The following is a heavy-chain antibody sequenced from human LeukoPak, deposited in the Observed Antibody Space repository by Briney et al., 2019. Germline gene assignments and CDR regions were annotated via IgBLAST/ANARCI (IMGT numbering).Heavy chain of an antibody. J-gene: IGHJ4*02. CDR2: VSYDGSNK. V-gene: IGHV3-30*04. CDR1: EFTVSSYA. D-gene: IGHD5-18*01. CDR3: ARDWSLGYSIDY. Sequence: HSGGSLRLSCAASEFTVSSYAMDWVRQAPGKGLEWGAVVSYDGSNKFHADSVKGRFTISRDNSKNTLYLQMNSLRAEDTAVYYCARDWSLGYSIDYWGQGILVTVSS.